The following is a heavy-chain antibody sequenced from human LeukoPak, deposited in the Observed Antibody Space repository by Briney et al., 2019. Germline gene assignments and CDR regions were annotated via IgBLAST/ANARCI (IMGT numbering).Heavy chain of an antibody. CDR2: IYPGDSDT. CDR3: ARGGYYDSSGYPGIHDAFDI. D-gene: IGHD3-22*01. CDR1: GYSFISYW. J-gene: IGHJ3*02. V-gene: IGHV5-51*01. Sequence: GESLKISCKGSGYSFISYWIGWVRQMPGKGLEWMGIIYPGDSDTRYSPSFQGQVTISADKSIRNAYLQWSSLKASDTAVYYCARGGYYDSSGYPGIHDAFDIWGQGTMVTVSS.